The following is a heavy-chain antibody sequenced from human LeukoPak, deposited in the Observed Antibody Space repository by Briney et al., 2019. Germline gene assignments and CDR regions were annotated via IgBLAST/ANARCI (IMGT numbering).Heavy chain of an antibody. J-gene: IGHJ4*02. CDR1: GFTVSRWE. D-gene: IGHD2-15*01. V-gene: IGHV3-48*03. CDR3: ARDGYCSGGDCSNTPGVFDY. CDR2: ISSSGSTI. Sequence: PGRSLRLSCAASGFTVSRWEMNWVRQAPGPGLEWVSYISSSGSTIYYADSVQGRFTISRDNAKNSLYLQMNSLRAEDTAVYYCARDGYCSGGDCSNTPGVFDYWGQGTLVTVSS.